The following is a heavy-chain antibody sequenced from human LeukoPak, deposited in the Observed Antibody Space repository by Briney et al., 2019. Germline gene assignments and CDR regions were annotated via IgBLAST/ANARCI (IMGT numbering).Heavy chain of an antibody. V-gene: IGHV1-69*05. CDR2: IIPIFGTA. D-gene: IGHD2-15*01. Sequence: ASVKVSCKASGGTFSSYAISWVRQAPGQGLEWMGGIIPIFGTANYAQKFQGRVTITTDESTSTAYMELSSLRSEDTAVYHCARAKGLVAATPVYWGQGTLVTVSS. J-gene: IGHJ4*02. CDR3: ARAKGLVAATPVY. CDR1: GGTFSSYA.